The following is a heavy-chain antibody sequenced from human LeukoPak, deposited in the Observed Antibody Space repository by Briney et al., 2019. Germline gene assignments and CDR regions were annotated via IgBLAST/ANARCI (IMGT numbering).Heavy chain of an antibody. J-gene: IGHJ5*02. CDR3: ARSLGGSGHNNWFDP. V-gene: IGHV1-69*05. CDR2: IIPIFGTA. CDR1: GGTFSSYA. D-gene: IGHD6-19*01. Sequence: ASVKVSCKASGGTFSSYAISWVRQAPGQGFEWMGGIIPIFGTANYAQKFQGRVTITTDESTSTAYMGLSSLRSEDTAVYYCARSLGGSGHNNWFDPWGQGTLVTVSS.